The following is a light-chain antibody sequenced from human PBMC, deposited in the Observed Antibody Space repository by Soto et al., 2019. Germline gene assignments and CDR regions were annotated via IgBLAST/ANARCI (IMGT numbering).Light chain of an antibody. V-gene: IGKV3-20*01. CDR2: GAA. CDR1: ETIDITD. CDR3: QQFLSSPRT. J-gene: IGKJ1*01. Sequence: EIVLTQSPGTLSLSPGERATLSCRASETIDITDLAWYQQKPGHAPRLLLYGAARRASGIPDRFSGRGSGTDFTLTISRLEPEDFAVYYCQQFLSSPRTFGQGTKV.